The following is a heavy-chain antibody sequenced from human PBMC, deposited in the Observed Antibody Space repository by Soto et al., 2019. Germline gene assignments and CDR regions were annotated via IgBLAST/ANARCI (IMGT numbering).Heavy chain of an antibody. J-gene: IGHJ4*02. Sequence: SQTLSLTCAISGDSVSSNSAAWGWIRQSPSRGLEWLGRTYYRSKWYNEYAVSVKSRIIINPDTSKNQFSLQLNSVTPEDTAAYYCARENVVVVASDYWGQGTLVTVSS. D-gene: IGHD2-15*01. CDR3: ARENVVVVASDY. V-gene: IGHV6-1*01. CDR1: GDSVSSNSAA. CDR2: TYYRSKWYN.